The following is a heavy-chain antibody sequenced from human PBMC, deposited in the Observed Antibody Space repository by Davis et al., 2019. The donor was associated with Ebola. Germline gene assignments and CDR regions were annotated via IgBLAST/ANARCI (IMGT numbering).Heavy chain of an antibody. D-gene: IGHD6-19*01. J-gene: IGHJ6*02. V-gene: IGHV1-69*13. CDR1: VGTFSSYA. CDR2: IIPIFGTA. Sequence: SSVPVSCLASVGTFSSYALSWVRPAPGQGLEWMGGIIPIFGTANYAQKFQGRVTTTADESTSTAYMELSSLRSEDTAVYYCARSTGIAVAGTPVGGMDVWGQGTTVTVSS. CDR3: ARSTGIAVAGTPVGGMDV.